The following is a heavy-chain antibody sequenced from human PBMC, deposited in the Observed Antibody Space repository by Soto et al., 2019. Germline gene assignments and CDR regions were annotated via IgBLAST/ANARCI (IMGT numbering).Heavy chain of an antibody. V-gene: IGHV4-34*01. D-gene: IGHD2-2*01. CDR2: INHSGGT. CDR3: APEALPPWFTRGHYGMHV. Sequence: SETVSLTCGVYGGSFSGYYWTWIRQTPGKGVEGIGDINHSGGTNYNSSLKSRVARSVDPSKTHFSLTLRSVTAADTPVYYCAPEALPPWFTRGHYGMHVCGQGTTVTVS. CDR1: GGSFSGYY. J-gene: IGHJ6*02.